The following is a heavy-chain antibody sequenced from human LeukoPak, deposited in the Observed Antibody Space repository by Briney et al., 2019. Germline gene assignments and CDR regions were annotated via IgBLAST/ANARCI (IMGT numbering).Heavy chain of an antibody. V-gene: IGHV5-51*01. CDR2: IYPGDSDT. Sequence: GESLKISCKGSGYSFTSYWIGWVRQMPGKGLEWMGIIYPGDSDTRYSPSFQGQVTISADKSISTAYLQWSSLKASDTAMCYCARLRQQLVQGKKWFDPWGQGTLVTVSS. J-gene: IGHJ5*02. D-gene: IGHD6-13*01. CDR3: ARLRQQLVQGKKWFDP. CDR1: GYSFTSYW.